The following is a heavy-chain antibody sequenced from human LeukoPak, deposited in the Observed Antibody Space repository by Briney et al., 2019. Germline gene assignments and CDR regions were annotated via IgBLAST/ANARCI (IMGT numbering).Heavy chain of an antibody. CDR3: AKDPEPGIVGTTKVDY. CDR1: GFTFGSYG. Sequence: PGGSLRLSCAASGFTFGSYGMHWVRQAPGKGLEWVTFIRSDGSNKYYADSVKGRFTISRDNSKNSLYLQMNSLRAEDTAVYYCAKDPEPGIVGTTKVDYWGQGTLVTVSS. V-gene: IGHV3-30*02. D-gene: IGHD1-26*01. J-gene: IGHJ4*02. CDR2: IRSDGSNK.